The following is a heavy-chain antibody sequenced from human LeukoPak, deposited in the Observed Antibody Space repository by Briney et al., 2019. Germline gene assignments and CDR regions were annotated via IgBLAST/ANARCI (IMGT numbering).Heavy chain of an antibody. J-gene: IGHJ4*02. CDR2: LRSTGTST. V-gene: IGHV3-21*06. CDR1: GYTFSTYS. Sequence: GVSLRLSCAASGYTFSTYSMGWVRQDPGKGLEWVSSLRSTGTSTPHADSVKGRFPISRDNAKSSLYLEMTSLRAEDTAVYYCARVDFGDYFDTSEYHYFDHWGQGILVTVPS. CDR3: ARVDFGDYFDTSEYHYFDH. D-gene: IGHD3-22*01.